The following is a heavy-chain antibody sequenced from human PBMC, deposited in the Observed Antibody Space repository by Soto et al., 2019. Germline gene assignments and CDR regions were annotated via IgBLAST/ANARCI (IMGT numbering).Heavy chain of an antibody. CDR3: TGEVASGY. Sequence: QVQLEESGGGVVQTGRSLRLSCAVSGFTVSTYGMHWVRQAPGKGLEWVAVISRDGGTKYYADSVKGRFTISRDNSRNTLFLEMNSLRSDDMAVYYCTGEVASGYWGQGTLVTVSS. J-gene: IGHJ4*02. V-gene: IGHV3-30*03. D-gene: IGHD2-8*02. CDR2: ISRDGGTK. CDR1: GFTVSTYG.